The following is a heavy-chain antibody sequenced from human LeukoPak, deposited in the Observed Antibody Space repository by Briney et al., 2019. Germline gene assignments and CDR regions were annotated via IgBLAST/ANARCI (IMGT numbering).Heavy chain of an antibody. J-gene: IGHJ4*02. CDR2: IKQDGSEK. CDR1: GFTFSSYA. CDR3: ARDEYVLYYDSSGYPDLFDY. V-gene: IGHV3-7*01. D-gene: IGHD3-22*01. Sequence: GGSLRLSCAASGFTFSSYAMNWVRQAPGKGLEWVANIKQDGSEKYYVDSVKGRFTISRDNAKNSLYLQMNSLRAEDTAVYYCARDEYVLYYDSSGYPDLFDYWGQGTLVTVSS.